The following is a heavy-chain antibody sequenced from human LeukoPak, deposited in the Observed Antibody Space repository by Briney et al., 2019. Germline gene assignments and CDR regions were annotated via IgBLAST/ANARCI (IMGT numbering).Heavy chain of an antibody. V-gene: IGHV3-66*02. CDR3: ARDPRDGYGHFDH. CDR1: GFTFSGNH. CDR2: IYIDGYT. D-gene: IGHD5-24*01. Sequence: PGGSLKLSCAASGFTFSGNHMNWVRQAPGKGLEWISVIYIDGYTYYADSVKGRFTISRDNSKNTLYLQMNSLKPDDTAIYYCARDPRDGYGHFDHWGQGTLVTVSS. J-gene: IGHJ4*02.